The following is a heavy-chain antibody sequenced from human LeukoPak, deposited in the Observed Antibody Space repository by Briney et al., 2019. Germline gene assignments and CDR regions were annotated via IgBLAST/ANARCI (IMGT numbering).Heavy chain of an antibody. CDR1: GFTFSSYS. Sequence: GGSLRLSCAASGFTFSSYSMNWVRQAPGKGLEWFSSISSSSIYIYYTDSVKGRFTISRDNAKNSLYLQMNSLRAEDTAVYYCARGGRIAAALTDMDYWGQGTLVTVSS. J-gene: IGHJ4*02. CDR3: ARGGRIAAALTDMDY. CDR2: ISSSSIYI. V-gene: IGHV3-21*01. D-gene: IGHD6-13*01.